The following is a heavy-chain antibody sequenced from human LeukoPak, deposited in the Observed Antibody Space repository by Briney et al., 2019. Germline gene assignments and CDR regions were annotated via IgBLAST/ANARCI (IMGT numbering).Heavy chain of an antibody. CDR1: GGSISSYY. D-gene: IGHD1-26*01. J-gene: IGHJ4*02. Sequence: PSETLSLTCTVSGGSISSYYWSWIRQPAGKGLEWIGRIYTSGSTNYNPSLKSRVTMSVDTSKNQFSLKLSSVTAADTAVYYCAREGGSYLAYYFDYWGQGTLVTVSS. CDR3: AREGGSYLAYYFDY. CDR2: IYTSGST. V-gene: IGHV4-4*07.